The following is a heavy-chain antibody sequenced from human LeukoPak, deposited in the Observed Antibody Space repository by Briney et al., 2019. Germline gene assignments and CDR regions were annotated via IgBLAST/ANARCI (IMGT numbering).Heavy chain of an antibody. CDR2: ISSSSSYI. V-gene: IGHV3-21*01. D-gene: IGHD6-13*01. CDR3: ARDYGPSIAAAGLDY. CDR1: GGSISSSSSY. Sequence: PSETLSLTCSASGGSISSSSSYWGWVRQAPGKGLEWVSSISSSSSYIYYADSVKGRFTISRDNAKNSLYLQMNSLRAEDTAVYYCARDYGPSIAAAGLDYWGQGTLVTVSS. J-gene: IGHJ4*02.